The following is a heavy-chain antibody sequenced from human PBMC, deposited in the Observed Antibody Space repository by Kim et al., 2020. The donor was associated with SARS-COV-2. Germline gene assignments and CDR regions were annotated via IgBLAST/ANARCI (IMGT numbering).Heavy chain of an antibody. Sequence: GGSLRLSCAASGFTFTSYWMSWVRQAPGKGLEWVANIKHDGSGKYYADSVQGRFIISRDEAINSVYLQMTSLRAEDTALYFCVRDFDEYDGRNYLEWFDSWGQGTLVTVSS. V-gene: IGHV3-7*04. D-gene: IGHD3-3*01. CDR3: VRDFDEYDGRNYLEWFDS. J-gene: IGHJ5*01. CDR1: GFTFTSYW. CDR2: IKHDGSGK.